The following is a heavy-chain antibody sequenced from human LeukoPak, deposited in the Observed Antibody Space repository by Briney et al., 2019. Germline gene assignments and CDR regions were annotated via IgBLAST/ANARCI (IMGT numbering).Heavy chain of an antibody. CDR1: GGSISSYY. Sequence: SETLSLTCTVSGGSISSYYWSWIRQPPGKGLEWIGYIYYSGSTNYNPSLKSRITISVDTSKNQFSLKLSSVTAADTAVYYCARSVEMATAYFDYWGQGTLVTVSS. V-gene: IGHV4-59*08. CDR2: IYYSGST. J-gene: IGHJ4*02. D-gene: IGHD5-24*01. CDR3: ARSVEMATAYFDY.